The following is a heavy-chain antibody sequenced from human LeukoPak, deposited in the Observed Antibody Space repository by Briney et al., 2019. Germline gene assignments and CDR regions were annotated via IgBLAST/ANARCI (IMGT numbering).Heavy chain of an antibody. CDR2: ISPSKGDT. CDR3: ARDWPTVITDY. Sequence: ASVKVSCKTSGYTFTSHGISWVRQAPGQGLEWMGWISPSKGDTNYAQKFKGRLTMTTDRSTYTAYMELRSLSSDDTAVYYCARDWPTVITDYWGQGTLVTVSS. J-gene: IGHJ4*02. CDR1: GYTFTSHG. D-gene: IGHD4-11*01. V-gene: IGHV1-18*01.